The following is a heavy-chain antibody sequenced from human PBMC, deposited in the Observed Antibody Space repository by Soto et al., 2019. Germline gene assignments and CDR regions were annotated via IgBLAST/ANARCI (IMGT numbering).Heavy chain of an antibody. J-gene: IGHJ4*02. D-gene: IGHD3-3*02. Sequence: QGQLVQSGTEVKKPGASVRVSCKASEYSFGDYYLHWLRQAPGQGLEWMGWINLNDGGTNYARKFQGRVTMTSDKSITTVYMELSSLRSDDTAVYYCVRDAPSQHSIFDRWGQGTLVTVSS. CDR2: INLNDGGT. V-gene: IGHV1-2*02. CDR1: EYSFGDYY. CDR3: VRDAPSQHSIFDR.